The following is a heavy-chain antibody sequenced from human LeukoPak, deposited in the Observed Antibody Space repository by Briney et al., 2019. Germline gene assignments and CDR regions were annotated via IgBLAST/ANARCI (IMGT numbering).Heavy chain of an antibody. V-gene: IGHV1-46*01. CDR2: INPSGGST. CDR1: GYTFTSYY. CDR3: ARDRARTRVVVRHNIYYYYGMDV. J-gene: IGHJ6*02. Sequence: ASVKVSCKASGYTFTSYYMHWVRQAPGQGLEWMGIINPSGGSTSYAQKFQGRVTMTRDTSTSTVYMELSSLRSEDTAVYYCARDRARTRVVVRHNIYYYYGMDVWGQGTTVTVSS. D-gene: IGHD4-23*01.